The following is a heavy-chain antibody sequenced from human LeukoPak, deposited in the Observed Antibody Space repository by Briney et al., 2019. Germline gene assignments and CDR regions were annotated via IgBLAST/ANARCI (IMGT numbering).Heavy chain of an antibody. J-gene: IGHJ4*02. CDR2: ISSDGSST. CDR3: AAAGRGSLDY. Sequence: GGSLRLSCAASGFTLSSFWMHWVRQAPGKGLEWVSRISSDGSSTSYADSVKGRFAISRDAAKNTLFLQINSLRAEDTAVYFCAAAGRGSLDYWGQGTLVTVSS. CDR1: GFTLSSFW. V-gene: IGHV3-74*01. D-gene: IGHD3-16*01.